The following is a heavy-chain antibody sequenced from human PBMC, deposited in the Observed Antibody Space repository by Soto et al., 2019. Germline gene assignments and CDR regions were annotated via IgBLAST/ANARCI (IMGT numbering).Heavy chain of an antibody. CDR3: ARDHRWGYEYGDYGDS. D-gene: IGHD4-17*01. J-gene: IGHJ4*02. V-gene: IGHV3-20*04. CDR2: INRHGDST. Sequence: EVYLVESGGGVVRPGGSLRLSCAASGFGFDEYGMSWVRQGPGKGLEWVSGINRHGDSTGYADSVKGRFTISRDNAKNXLYLEMNGLRAEDTAFYYCARDHRWGYEYGDYGDSWGQGTLVTVSS. CDR1: GFGFDEYG.